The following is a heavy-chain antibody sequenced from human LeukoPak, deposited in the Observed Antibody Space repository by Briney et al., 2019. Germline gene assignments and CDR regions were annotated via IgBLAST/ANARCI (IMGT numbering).Heavy chain of an antibody. V-gene: IGHV1-46*01. D-gene: IGHD2-2*01. CDR3: ARDSVVPAAIDVLGWFDP. Sequence: VASVKVSCRASGYTFTSYYMHWVRQAPGQGLEGMGIINPSGGSTSYAQKFQGRVTMTRDMSTSTVYMELSSLRSEDTAVYYCARDSVVPAAIDVLGWFDPWGQGTLVTVSS. CDR2: INPSGGST. CDR1: GYTFTSYY. J-gene: IGHJ5*02.